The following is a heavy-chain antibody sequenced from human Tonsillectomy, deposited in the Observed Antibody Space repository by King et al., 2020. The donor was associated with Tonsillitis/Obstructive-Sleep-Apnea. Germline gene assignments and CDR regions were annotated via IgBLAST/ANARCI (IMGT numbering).Heavy chain of an antibody. CDR2: ISAHNGHT. V-gene: IGHV1-18*01. J-gene: IGHJ4*02. D-gene: IGHD3-22*01. CDR3: ARDSMINSYDSSGYYTFNY. CDR1: GYTFTNYG. Sequence: QLVQSGAEVKKPGASVKVSCKASGYTFTNYGISWVRQAPGQGLEWMAWISAHNGHTNYAQKLQGRVTMTTDTSTSTAYMELRSLRSDDTAVYYCARDSMINSYDSSGYYTFNYWGQGTLVTVSA.